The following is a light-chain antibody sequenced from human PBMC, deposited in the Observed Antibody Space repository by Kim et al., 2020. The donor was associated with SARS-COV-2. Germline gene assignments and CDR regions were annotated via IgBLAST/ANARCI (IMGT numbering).Light chain of an antibody. V-gene: IGKV1-27*01. CDR1: QGISNY. Sequence: DVQMTQSPSSLSASVGDRVTITCRASQGISNYLDWYQQRPGKAPNLLIYDGSTLQTGVPSRFSGSGSGTDFTLTISSLQPEDVATYYCQKYNTLPVTFGQGTKLEIK. CDR3: QKYNTLPVT. J-gene: IGKJ2*01. CDR2: DGS.